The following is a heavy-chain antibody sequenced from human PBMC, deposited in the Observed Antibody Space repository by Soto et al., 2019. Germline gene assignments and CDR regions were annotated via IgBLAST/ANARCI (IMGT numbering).Heavy chain of an antibody. CDR2: SIPIFGTA. D-gene: IGHD5-12*01. CDR1: GGTFNNYP. Sequence: QVQLVQSGAEVKKPGSSVKVSCKASGGTFNNYPITWVRQAPGEGLEWMGGSIPIFGTANYAQKFKGRVTIRLDESTRTAYMELSSLRSEDTAVYYCARGRGYSGDAHYNYFDMAAWGQGTTVTVSS. V-gene: IGHV1-69*01. CDR3: ARGRGYSGDAHYNYFDMAA. J-gene: IGHJ6*02.